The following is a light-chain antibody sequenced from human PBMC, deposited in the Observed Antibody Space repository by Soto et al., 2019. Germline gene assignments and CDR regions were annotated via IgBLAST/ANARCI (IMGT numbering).Light chain of an antibody. CDR1: QGISSY. Sequence: IQMTQSPSSLSASTGDRVTITCRASQGISSYLAWYQQKPGKAPKLLIYAASTLQSGVPSRFSGSGSGTEFTLTISSLQPDDFATYYCQQYNSYSLTFGQGTKVDIK. CDR3: QQYNSYSLT. CDR2: AAS. V-gene: IGKV1-8*01. J-gene: IGKJ1*01.